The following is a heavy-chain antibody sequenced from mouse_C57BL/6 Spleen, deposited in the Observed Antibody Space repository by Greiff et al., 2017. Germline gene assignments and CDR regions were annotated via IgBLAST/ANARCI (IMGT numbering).Heavy chain of an antibody. V-gene: IGHV5-16*01. Sequence: EVQVLESEGGLVQPGSSMKLSCTASGFTFSDYYMAWVRQVPEKGLEWVANINYDGSSTYYLDSLKSRFIIARDNATNILYLQLSSLKSEDTATYYCAEAWDYAMDYWGQGTSVTVSS. D-gene: IGHD4-1*01. J-gene: IGHJ4*01. CDR1: GFTFSDYY. CDR2: INYDGSST. CDR3: AEAWDYAMDY.